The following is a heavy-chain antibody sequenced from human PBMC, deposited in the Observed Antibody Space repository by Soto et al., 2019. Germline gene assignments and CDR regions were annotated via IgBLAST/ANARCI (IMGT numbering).Heavy chain of an antibody. Sequence: PGGSLRLSCAASGFTFSIYGMHWVRQAPRKGMEGVVVIWYDGSNKYDADSVMGRFTISRDNYKNTLYLQMNSLRAEDTAVYYCAKHSLLKPGTFESWTPNPAIDICAQGTMVTLSS. CDR3: AKHSLLKPGTFESWTPNPAIDI. J-gene: IGHJ3*02. V-gene: IGHV3-33*06. D-gene: IGHD1-1*01. CDR1: GFTFSIYG. CDR2: IWYDGSNK.